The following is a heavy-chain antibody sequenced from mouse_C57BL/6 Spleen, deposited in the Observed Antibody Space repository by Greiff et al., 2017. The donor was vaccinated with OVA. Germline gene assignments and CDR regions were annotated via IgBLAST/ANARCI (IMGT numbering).Heavy chain of an antibody. Sequence: VQLQESGPELVKPGASVKISCKASGYAFTSSWMNWVKQRPGKGLEWIGRIYPGDGDTNYNGKFKGKATLTADKSSSTAYMQLSSLTSEDSAVYFCARGTADATEDYWGQGTTVTVSS. CDR3: ARGTADATEDY. V-gene: IGHV1-82*01. J-gene: IGHJ2*01. CDR1: GYAFTSSW. CDR2: IYPGDGDT. D-gene: IGHD3-3*01.